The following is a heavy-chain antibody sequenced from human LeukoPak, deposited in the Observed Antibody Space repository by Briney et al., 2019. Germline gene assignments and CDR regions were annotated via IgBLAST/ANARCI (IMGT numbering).Heavy chain of an antibody. V-gene: IGHV3-21*01. CDR3: AGPIFGVVIPDY. J-gene: IGHJ4*02. CDR2: ISSSSYI. CDR1: GFTFSSYS. D-gene: IGHD3-3*01. Sequence: GGSLRLSCAASGFTFSSYSMNWVRQAPGKGLEWVPSISSSSYIYYANSVKGRSTISRDNAKNSLYLQMSSLRAEDTAVYYCAGPIFGVVIPDYWGQGTLVTVSS.